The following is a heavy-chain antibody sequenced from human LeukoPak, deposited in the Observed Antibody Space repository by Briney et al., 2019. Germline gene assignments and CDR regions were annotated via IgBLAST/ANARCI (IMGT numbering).Heavy chain of an antibody. Sequence: GGSLRLSCAASGFTFTSYWMTWIRQAPGKGLEWVSYISSSSSNTNYADSVKGRFTISRDNAKNSLDLQMNSLRAEDTAVYYCAREGRGCSSTSCYEIDYWGQGTLVTVSS. J-gene: IGHJ4*02. CDR2: ISSSSSNT. CDR3: AREGRGCSSTSCYEIDY. CDR1: GFTFTSYW. D-gene: IGHD2-2*01. V-gene: IGHV3-11*05.